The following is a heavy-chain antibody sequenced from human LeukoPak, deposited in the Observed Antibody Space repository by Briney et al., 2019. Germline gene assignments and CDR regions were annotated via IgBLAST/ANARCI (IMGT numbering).Heavy chain of an antibody. CDR3: ARACTSTSCHENNWFDP. J-gene: IGHJ5*02. Sequence: ASVKVSCKASGYTFTNYGISWVRQAPGQGLEWMGWISGYNGNTNYAVKLPGRVSVTTDISMSTAYMELRSLRPDDTAVYYCARACTSTSCHENNWFDPWGQGTLVTVSS. CDR2: ISGYNGNT. D-gene: IGHD2-2*01. V-gene: IGHV1-18*01. CDR1: GYTFTNYG.